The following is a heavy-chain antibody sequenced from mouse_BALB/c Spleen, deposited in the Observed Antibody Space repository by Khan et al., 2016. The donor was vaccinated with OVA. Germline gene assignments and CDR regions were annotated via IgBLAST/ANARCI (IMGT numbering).Heavy chain of an antibody. J-gene: IGHJ2*01. D-gene: IGHD1-1*01. Sequence: EVELVESGGGLVQPGGSRKLSCAASGFTFSSYGMHWVRQAPEKGLEWVAYISGYSSTIYYTDTVKGRFTISRDNPKNTLSLQMTSLMSEDTAMYYCAPSYYYGYYFDYWGPGTTLTVSS. CDR3: APSYYYGYYFDY. CDR2: ISGYSSTI. CDR1: GFTFSSYG. V-gene: IGHV5-17*02.